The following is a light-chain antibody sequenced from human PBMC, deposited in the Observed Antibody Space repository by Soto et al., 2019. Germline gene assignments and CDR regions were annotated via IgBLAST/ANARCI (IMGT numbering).Light chain of an antibody. CDR2: EAS. V-gene: IGKV3-11*01. CDR1: QSVSSY. J-gene: IGKJ4*01. CDR3: QQRSTWPLT. Sequence: EIVLTQSPATLSLSPGERATLSCRASQSVSSYLAWYQQKPGQAPRLLIFEASNRATGIPARFSGSGSGTDFTLTISSLEPEDFAVYSCQQRSTWPLTFGGGTKVEIK.